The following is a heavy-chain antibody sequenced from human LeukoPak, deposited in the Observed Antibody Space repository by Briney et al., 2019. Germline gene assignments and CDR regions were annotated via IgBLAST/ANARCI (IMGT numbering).Heavy chain of an antibody. CDR3: ARKRGYCSSTSCYKGAFDI. CDR1: GFTFDDYG. Sequence: GGSLRLSCAASGFTFDDYGMSWVRQAPGKGLEWVSGINWNGGSTGYADSVKGRFTISRDNAKNSLYLQMNSRRAEDTALYYCARKRGYCSSTSCYKGAFDIWGQGTMVTVSS. D-gene: IGHD2-2*02. V-gene: IGHV3-20*04. CDR2: INWNGGST. J-gene: IGHJ3*02.